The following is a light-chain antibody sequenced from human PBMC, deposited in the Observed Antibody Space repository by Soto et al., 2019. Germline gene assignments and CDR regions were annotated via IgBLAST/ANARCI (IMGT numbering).Light chain of an antibody. CDR2: DAS. Sequence: DIQMTQSPSTLSASVGDRVTITCRASQSISSWLAWYQQKPGKAPKLLIYDASSLESGVPSRFSGSGSGAEFTLTSSSLQPDDFATYYCPQYNSYSWRTFGQGTKVEIK. CDR1: QSISSW. CDR3: PQYNSYSWRT. J-gene: IGKJ1*01. V-gene: IGKV1-5*01.